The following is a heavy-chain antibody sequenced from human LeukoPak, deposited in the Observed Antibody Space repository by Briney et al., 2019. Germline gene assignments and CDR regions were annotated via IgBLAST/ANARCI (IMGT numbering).Heavy chain of an antibody. CDR1: GFTFTSYA. CDR3: AREGTAMTTYYAMDV. D-gene: IGHD5-18*01. Sequence: GGSLRLSCAASGFTFTSYAMHWVRQAPGKGLEWVAVMSYDGINEYYADSVKGRFTISRDNSKDTLYLQMNTLRPEDTAVYYCAREGTAMTTYYAMDVWGQGTTVTVSS. J-gene: IGHJ6*02. CDR2: MSYDGINE. V-gene: IGHV3-30-3*01.